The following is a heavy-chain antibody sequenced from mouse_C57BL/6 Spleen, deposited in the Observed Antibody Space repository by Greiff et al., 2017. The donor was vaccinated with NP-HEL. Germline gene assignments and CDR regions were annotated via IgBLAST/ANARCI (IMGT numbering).Heavy chain of an antibody. J-gene: IGHJ1*03. CDR3: ARFYEGYFDV. V-gene: IGHV7-3*01. CDR1: GFTFTDYY. D-gene: IGHD1-1*01. CDR2: IRNKANGYTT. Sequence: EVKVVESGGGLVQPGGSLSLSCAASGFTFTDYYMSWVRQPPGKALEWLGFIRNKANGYTTEYSASVKGRFTISRDNSQSILYLQMNALRAEDSATYYCARFYEGYFDVWGTGTTVTVSS.